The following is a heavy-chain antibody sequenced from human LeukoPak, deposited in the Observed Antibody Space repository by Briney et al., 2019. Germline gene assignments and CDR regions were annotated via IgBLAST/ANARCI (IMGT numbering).Heavy chain of an antibody. CDR3: ARGGEPGLFDY. CDR1: GFTFSSYA. D-gene: IGHD1-14*01. Sequence: GRSLRLSCAASGFTFSSYAMHWVRQAPGKGLEWVAVISYDGSNKYYADSVKGRFTISRDNSKNTLYLQMNSLRAEDTAVYYCARGGEPGLFDYWGQGTLVTVSS. J-gene: IGHJ4*02. CDR2: ISYDGSNK. V-gene: IGHV3-30-3*01.